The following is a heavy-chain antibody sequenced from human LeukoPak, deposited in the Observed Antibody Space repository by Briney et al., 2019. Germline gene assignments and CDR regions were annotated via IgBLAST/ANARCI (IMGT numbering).Heavy chain of an antibody. CDR1: GFTFSSYS. J-gene: IGHJ6*02. CDR2: ISSSSSTI. CDR3: ASQTHYYYYGMDV. V-gene: IGHV3-48*01. Sequence: PGGSLRLSCAASGFTFSSYSMNWVRQAPGKGLEWVSYISSSSSTIYYADSVKGRFTISRDNAKNSLYLQMNSLRAEDTAVYYCASQTHYYYYGMDVWGQGTTVTVSS.